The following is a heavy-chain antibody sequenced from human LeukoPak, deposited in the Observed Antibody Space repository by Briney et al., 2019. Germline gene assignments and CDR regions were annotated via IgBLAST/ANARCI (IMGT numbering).Heavy chain of an antibody. Sequence: GGSLRLSCAASGFTFNSYWMSWVRQAPEKGPEWLANIRQDGSDKQYVDSVKGRFTISRDNAKNSLYLQMNSLSAEDTAVYYCARHSRGSPIDDWGQGTPVTVSS. CDR1: GFTFNSYW. V-gene: IGHV3-7*01. J-gene: IGHJ4*02. CDR3: ARHSRGSPIDD. CDR2: IRQDGSDK. D-gene: IGHD2-15*01.